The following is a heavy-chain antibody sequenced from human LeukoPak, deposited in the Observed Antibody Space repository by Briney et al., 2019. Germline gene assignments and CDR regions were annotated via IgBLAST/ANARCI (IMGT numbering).Heavy chain of an antibody. J-gene: IGHJ4*02. CDR2: IYYSGST. Sequence: SETLSLTCTVSGGSISSHYWSWIRQPPGKGLEWIGYIYYSGSTNYNPSLKSRVTISVDTSKNQFSLKLSSVTAADTAVYYCARGPRITIFGVVTPEYYFDYWGQGTLVTVSS. D-gene: IGHD3-3*01. CDR1: GGSISSHY. CDR3: ARGPRITIFGVVTPEYYFDY. V-gene: IGHV4-59*11.